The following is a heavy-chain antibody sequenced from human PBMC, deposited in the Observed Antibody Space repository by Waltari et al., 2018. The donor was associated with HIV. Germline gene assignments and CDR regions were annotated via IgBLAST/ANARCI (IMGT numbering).Heavy chain of an antibody. V-gene: IGHV1-69*01. CDR2: TIPIFGTA. Sequence: QVQLVQSGAEVKKPGSSVKVSCKASGGTFSSYAISWVRQAPGQGLEWMGGTIPIFGTANYAPKFRGRGTSTADEATSTAYMDLGSLRSEDTAMYYCAGGIAAAGPYNWFDPWGQGTLVTVSS. CDR1: GGTFSSYA. D-gene: IGHD6-13*01. J-gene: IGHJ5*02. CDR3: AGGIAAAGPYNWFDP.